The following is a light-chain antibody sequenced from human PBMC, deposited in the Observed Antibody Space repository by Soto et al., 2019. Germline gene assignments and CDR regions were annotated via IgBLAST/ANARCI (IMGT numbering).Light chain of an antibody. Sequence: QSALTQPASVSGSPGQSITISCTGTSSDVGGYNYVSWYQQHPGKVPKLMIYDVSNRPSGVSNRFSGSKSGNTASLTISGLQAEDEADYYCSSYTSSSTSYVFGTGTQLTVL. CDR1: SSDVGGYNY. CDR2: DVS. CDR3: SSYTSSSTSYV. V-gene: IGLV2-14*01. J-gene: IGLJ1*01.